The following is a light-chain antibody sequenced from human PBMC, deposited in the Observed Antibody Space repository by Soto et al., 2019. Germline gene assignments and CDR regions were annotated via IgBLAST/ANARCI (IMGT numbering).Light chain of an antibody. J-gene: IGLJ1*01. V-gene: IGLV2-11*01. CDR2: DVS. CDR1: SSDVGGYNF. CDR3: CSYAGSHTFV. Sequence: HSALTQPRSVSGSPGQSVTISCTGTSSDVGGYNFVSWYQQYPGKAPKFMIYDVSKRPSGVPDRFSGSKSGNTASLTISGLLAEDEADYYCCSYAGSHTFVFGTGTKVTVL.